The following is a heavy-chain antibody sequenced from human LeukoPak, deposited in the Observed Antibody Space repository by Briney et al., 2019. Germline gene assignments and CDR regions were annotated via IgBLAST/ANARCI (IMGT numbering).Heavy chain of an antibody. J-gene: IGHJ5*02. D-gene: IGHD3/OR15-3a*01. CDR1: GFTLSNYA. CDR3: AKGGIKRFGLVPDWFDP. CDR2: IGNSGATT. V-gene: IGHV3-23*01. Sequence: GGSLRLSCAASGFTLSNYAMSWVRQAPGKGPEWVSSIGNSGATTFYADSVKGRFTISRDISKNTLYLQMSSLRAEDTAIYYCAKGGIKRFGLVPDWFDPWGLGTLVTVPS.